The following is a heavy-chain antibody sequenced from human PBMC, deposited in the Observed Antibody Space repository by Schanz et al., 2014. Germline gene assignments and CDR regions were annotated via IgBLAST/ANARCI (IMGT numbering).Heavy chain of an antibody. D-gene: IGHD6-6*01. CDR2: LIPIVGLA. V-gene: IGHV1-69*09. CDR3: ARDRGHVEQLVLEWYYAMDV. Sequence: QVQLVQSGSELKKPGSSVKVSCRASGGTFSSQAITWARQAPGQGLEWMGRLIPIVGLAKYAEKFQGRVTITADNSTTTVYMEVSSLRSDDTAVYYCARDRGHVEQLVLEWYYAMDVWGQGTTVAVSS. CDR1: GGTFSSQA. J-gene: IGHJ6*02.